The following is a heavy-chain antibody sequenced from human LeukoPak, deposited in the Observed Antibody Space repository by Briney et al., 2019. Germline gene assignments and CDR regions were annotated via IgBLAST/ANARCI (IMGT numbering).Heavy chain of an antibody. D-gene: IGHD1-26*01. CDR2: IYTSGST. CDR3: ARARWELLLFDY. CDR1: GASISSFY. Sequence: PSETLSLTCTISGASISSFYWSWIRQPAGKGLEWIGRIYTSGSTNYNPSLKSRVTMSVDTSKNQFSLKLSSVTAADTAVYYCARARWELLLFDYWGQGTLVTVSS. J-gene: IGHJ4*02. V-gene: IGHV4-4*07.